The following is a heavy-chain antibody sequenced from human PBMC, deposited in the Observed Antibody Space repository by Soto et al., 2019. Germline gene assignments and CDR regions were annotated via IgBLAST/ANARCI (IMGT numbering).Heavy chain of an antibody. V-gene: IGHV2-5*02. CDR1: GFSLSTSGVG. CDR3: AHRACYYGSGSYYTH. Sequence: PTLVNPTQTLTLTCTFSGFSLSTSGVGVGWIRQPPGKALEWLALIYWDDDKRYRPSLKSRLTIAKDTSKNLVILIMTNMDPEDTATYYCAHRACYYGSGSYYTHWGQGILVTVSS. D-gene: IGHD3-10*01. CDR2: IYWDDDK. J-gene: IGHJ4*02.